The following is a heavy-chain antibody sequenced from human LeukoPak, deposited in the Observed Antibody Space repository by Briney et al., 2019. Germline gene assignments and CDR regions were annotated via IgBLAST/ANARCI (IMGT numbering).Heavy chain of an antibody. CDR2: ISGDGGST. Sequence: GGSLRLSCAASGFTFDDYAMHWVRQAPGEGLEWVSLISGDGGSTYYADSVKGRFTISRDNSKNSLYLQMNSLRTEDTALYYCAKVGSSSWRGIYYYYGMDVWGQGTTVTVSS. CDR1: GFTFDDYA. D-gene: IGHD6-13*01. CDR3: AKVGSSSWRGIYYYYGMDV. V-gene: IGHV3-43*02. J-gene: IGHJ6*02.